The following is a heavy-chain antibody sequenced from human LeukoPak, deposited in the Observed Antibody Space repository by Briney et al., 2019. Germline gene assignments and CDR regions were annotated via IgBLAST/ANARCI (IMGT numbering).Heavy chain of an antibody. Sequence: APVKGSCKASGVTFSSYAISWVRQAPGQGLEWMGGIIPIFGTANYAQKFQGRVTITTDESTSTAYMELSSLRSEDTVVYYCARGDSRSSRGHFYYMDVWGKGTTVTVSS. CDR2: IIPIFGTA. CDR1: GVTFSSYA. J-gene: IGHJ6*03. V-gene: IGHV1-69*05. D-gene: IGHD6-6*01. CDR3: ARGDSRSSRGHFYYMDV.